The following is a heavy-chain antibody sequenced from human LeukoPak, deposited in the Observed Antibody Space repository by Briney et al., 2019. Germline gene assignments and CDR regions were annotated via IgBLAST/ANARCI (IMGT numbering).Heavy chain of an antibody. CDR3: AKDIGGYGDDGSDY. V-gene: IGHV3-9*01. D-gene: IGHD4-17*01. CDR2: ISWNSGSI. Sequence: PGRSLRLSCAASGFTFDDYAMHWVRHAPGKGPEWVSGISWNSGSIGYADSVKGRFTISRDNAKNSLYLQMNSLRAEDTALYYCAKDIGGYGDDGSDYWGQGTLVTVSS. CDR1: GFTFDDYA. J-gene: IGHJ4*02.